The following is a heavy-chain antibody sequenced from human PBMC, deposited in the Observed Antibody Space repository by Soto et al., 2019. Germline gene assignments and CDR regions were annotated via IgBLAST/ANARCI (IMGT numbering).Heavy chain of an antibody. J-gene: IGHJ6*02. CDR1: GGTFSSHS. V-gene: IGHV1-69*13. CDR2: IIPIFGPA. D-gene: IGHD2-2*01. Sequence: SVKVSCKSSGGTFSSHSINWVRQAPGQGLGWMGGIIPIFGPANFAKKFQGRVTITADESTTTAYMELGSLTSEDTAVYYCATGSFTSTGGRIGYHYNAMDVWGQGTTVTVSS. CDR3: ATGSFTSTGGRIGYHYNAMDV.